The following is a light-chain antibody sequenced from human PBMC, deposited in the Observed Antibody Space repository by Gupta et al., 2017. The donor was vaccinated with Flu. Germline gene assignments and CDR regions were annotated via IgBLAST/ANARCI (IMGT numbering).Light chain of an antibody. CDR1: QRVGSN. J-gene: IGKJ4*01. CDR2: CAS. Sequence: RVITRSPATLSVSPGDSATLSCRASQRVGSNLAWYQRKPGQAPRLLIYCASARATGVPERFSGSGSGTEFTLIINSLQSEDFAVYYCQQDSAWSPTFGGGTKVEIK. CDR3: QQDSAWSPT. V-gene: IGKV3-15*01.